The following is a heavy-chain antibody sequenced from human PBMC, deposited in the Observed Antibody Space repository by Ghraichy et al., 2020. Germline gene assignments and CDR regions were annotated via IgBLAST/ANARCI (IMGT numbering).Heavy chain of an antibody. J-gene: IGHJ4*02. V-gene: IGHV4-59*01. CDR2: IYYSGST. CDR1: GGSISSYY. Sequence: SETLSLTCTVSGGSISSYYWSWIRQPPGKGLEWIGYIYYSGSTNYNPSLKSRVTISVDTSKNQFSLKLSSVTAADTAVYYCARDHYDYSSGWSPFDYWGQGTLVTVSS. D-gene: IGHD6-19*01. CDR3: ARDHYDYSSGWSPFDY.